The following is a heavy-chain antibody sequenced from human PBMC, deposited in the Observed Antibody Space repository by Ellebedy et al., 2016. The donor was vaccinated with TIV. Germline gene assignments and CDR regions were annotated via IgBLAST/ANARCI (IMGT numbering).Heavy chain of an antibody. Sequence: MPSETLSLTCTVPGGSISSYYWSWIRQPPGKGLEWIGYIYYSGSTNYNPSLKSRVTISVDTSKNQFSLKLSSVTAADTAVYYCARDLFDAFDIWGQGTMVTVSS. CDR2: IYYSGST. J-gene: IGHJ3*02. CDR1: GGSISSYY. CDR3: ARDLFDAFDI. V-gene: IGHV4-59*01.